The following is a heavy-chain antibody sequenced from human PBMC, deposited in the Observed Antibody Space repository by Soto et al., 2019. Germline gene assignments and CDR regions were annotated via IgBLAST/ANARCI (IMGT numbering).Heavy chain of an antibody. CDR3: AKDLKRRGYYYYYMDV. Sequence: PGGSLRLSCAASGFTFDDYAMHWVRQAPGKGLEWVSGISWNSGSIGYADSVKGRFTISRDNAKNSLYLQMNSLRAEDTALYYCAKDLKRRGYYYYYMDVWGKGTTVTVSS. J-gene: IGHJ6*03. V-gene: IGHV3-9*01. CDR1: GFTFDDYA. CDR2: ISWNSGSI.